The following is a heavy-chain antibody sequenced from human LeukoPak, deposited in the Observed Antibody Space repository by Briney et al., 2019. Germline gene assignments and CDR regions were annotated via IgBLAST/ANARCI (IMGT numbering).Heavy chain of an antibody. J-gene: IGHJ3*02. V-gene: IGHV4-34*01. CDR1: GGSFSGYY. D-gene: IGHD5-18*01. CDR3: ARGTRRRYSTQNDAFDI. Sequence: PSETLSLTCAVYGGSFSGYYWSWIRQPPGKGLEWIGEINHSGSTNYNPSLKSRVTISVDTSKNQFSLKLSSVTAADTAVYYCARGTRRRYSTQNDAFDIWGQGTMVTVPS. CDR2: INHSGST.